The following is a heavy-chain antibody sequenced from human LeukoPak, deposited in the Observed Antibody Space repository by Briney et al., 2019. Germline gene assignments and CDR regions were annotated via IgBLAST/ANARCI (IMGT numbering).Heavy chain of an antibody. D-gene: IGHD2-2*01. V-gene: IGHV1-46*01. CDR1: GYTFTSYC. Sequence: ASVKVPCKASGYTFTSYCMHWVRQAPGQGLEWMGIINPSGGSTSYAQKFQGRVTMTRDTSTSTVYMELSSLRSEDTAVYYCARDRYCSSTSCSTLDYWGQGTLVTVSS. J-gene: IGHJ4*02. CDR3: ARDRYCSSTSCSTLDY. CDR2: INPSGGST.